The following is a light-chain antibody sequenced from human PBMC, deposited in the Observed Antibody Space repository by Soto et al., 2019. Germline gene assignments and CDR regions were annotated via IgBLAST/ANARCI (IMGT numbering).Light chain of an antibody. V-gene: IGKV3-15*01. CDR1: QSLNDN. Sequence: EIVMTQSVAALSVPPRQKVTRSCNDSQSLNDNLAWYQQRPGQAPRLLIYRASTRATGVPGRFSASGSGTEFTLTISSLQSEDSAVYYCHQYSHWPPWTFGPGTKVDIK. J-gene: IGKJ1*01. CDR2: RAS. CDR3: HQYSHWPPWT.